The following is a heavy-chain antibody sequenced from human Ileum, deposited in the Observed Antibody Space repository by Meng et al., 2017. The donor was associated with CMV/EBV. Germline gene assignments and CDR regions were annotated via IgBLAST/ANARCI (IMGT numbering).Heavy chain of an antibody. D-gene: IGHD3-10*01. CDR2: VSPGGI. J-gene: IGHJ4*02. Sequence: QGQLQESGPGLVKPSETLSLNCSVSGVSISNYYWTWIRQPAGKGLEFIGRVSPGGIEYNPSLMSRVTMSLDTSRNQLSLNLSSVTAADTAVYYCARAAARGVPVDYWGQGILVTVSS. V-gene: IGHV4-4*07. CDR1: GVSISNYY. CDR3: ARAAARGVPVDY.